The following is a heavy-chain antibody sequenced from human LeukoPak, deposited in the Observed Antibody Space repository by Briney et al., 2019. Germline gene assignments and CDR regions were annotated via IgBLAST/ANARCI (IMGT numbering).Heavy chain of an antibody. Sequence: SETLSHTYTLPVGYISRYYLLSLRQPPGKGLEWIGYISYSGSTNYNPSLQSRVTISVDMSKNEFSLKLSSVTAADTAVYLCMSHSVRYLVYWGQGILVTVSS. CDR2: ISYSGST. J-gene: IGHJ4*02. CDR3: MSHSVRYLVY. D-gene: IGHD1-1*01. V-gene: IGHV4-59*01. CDR1: VGYISRYY.